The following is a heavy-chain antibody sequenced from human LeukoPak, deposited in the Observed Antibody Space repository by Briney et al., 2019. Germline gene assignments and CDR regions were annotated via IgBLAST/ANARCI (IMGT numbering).Heavy chain of an antibody. CDR1: GGSISSSNYF. D-gene: IGHD2-21*01. CDR2: IHYSGRT. Sequence: SETLSLTCTVSGGSISSSNYFWAWIRQPPGKGLEWIGNIHYSGRTYYNPSLKSRVTISLDTSENQFSLELNSVTAADTAVYYCARHGVNQNYDYWGRGTLVAVSS. CDR3: ARHGVNQNYDY. V-gene: IGHV4-39*01. J-gene: IGHJ4*02.